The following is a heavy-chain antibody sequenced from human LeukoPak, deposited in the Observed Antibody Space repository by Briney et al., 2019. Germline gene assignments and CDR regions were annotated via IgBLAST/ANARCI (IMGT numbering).Heavy chain of an antibody. CDR1: GGSISSYY. V-gene: IGHV4-4*07. D-gene: IGHD3-22*01. J-gene: IGHJ3*02. CDR3: ARVAMIVVVITTPNAFDI. CDR2: IYTSGST. Sequence: SETLSLTCTVSGGSISSYYWSWIRQPAGKGLEWIGRIYTSGSTNYNPSLKSRVTMSVDTSKNQFSLKLSSVTAADTAVYYCARVAMIVVVITTPNAFDIWGQGTMVTVSS.